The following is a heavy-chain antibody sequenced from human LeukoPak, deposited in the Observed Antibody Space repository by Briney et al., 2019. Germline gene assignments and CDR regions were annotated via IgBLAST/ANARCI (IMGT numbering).Heavy chain of an antibody. J-gene: IGHJ4*02. D-gene: IGHD6-19*01. Sequence: GGSLRLSCAASGFTFSSYSMNWVRRAPGKGLEWVSSISSSSSYIYYADSVKGRFTITRDNAKNSLYLQMNSLRAEDTAVYYCARDVYSSGWTFDYWGQGTLVTVSS. CDR1: GFTFSSYS. CDR3: ARDVYSSGWTFDY. V-gene: IGHV3-21*01. CDR2: ISSSSSYI.